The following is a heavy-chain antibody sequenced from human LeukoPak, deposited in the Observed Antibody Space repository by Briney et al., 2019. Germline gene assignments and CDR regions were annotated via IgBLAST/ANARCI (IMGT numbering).Heavy chain of an antibody. CDR1: GGSISSSAYH. Sequence: TASETLSLTCTVPGGSISSSAYHWGWIRQAPGKGLEWVSYISSSGSTIYYADSVKGRFTISRDNAKNSLYLQMNSLRAEDTAVYYCASYCSGGSCYFDYWGQGTLVTVSS. J-gene: IGHJ4*02. CDR2: ISSSGSTI. V-gene: IGHV3-11*04. CDR3: ASYCSGGSCYFDY. D-gene: IGHD2-15*01.